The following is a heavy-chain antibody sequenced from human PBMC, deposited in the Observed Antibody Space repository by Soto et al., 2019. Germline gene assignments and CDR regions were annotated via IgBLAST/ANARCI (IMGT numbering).Heavy chain of an antibody. CDR1: GGSFSGYY. J-gene: IGHJ3*02. D-gene: IGHD3-10*01. CDR2: INHSGST. CDR3: ARERRPYYYGSGRGAFDI. V-gene: IGHV4-34*01. Sequence: QVQLQQWGAGLLKPSETLSLTCAVYGGSFSGYYWSWIRQPPGKGLEWIGEINHSGSTNYNPSLKRRVTISVDTTKNQFSLKLSSVTAADTAVYYCARERRPYYYGSGRGAFDIWGQGTMVTVSS.